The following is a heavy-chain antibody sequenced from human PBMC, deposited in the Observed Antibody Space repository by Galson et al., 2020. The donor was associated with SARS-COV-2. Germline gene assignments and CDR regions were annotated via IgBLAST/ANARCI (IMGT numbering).Heavy chain of an antibody. V-gene: IGHV1-2*04. CDR3: ARSGIAAAGYFDAFDI. Sequence: ASVKVSCKASGYTFTGYYMHWVRQAPGQGLEWMGWINPNSGGTNYAQKFQGWVTMTRDTSISTAYMELSRLRSDDTAVYYCARSGIAAAGYFDAFDIWGQGTMVTFSS. CDR2: INPNSGGT. D-gene: IGHD6-13*01. CDR1: GYTFTGYY. J-gene: IGHJ3*02.